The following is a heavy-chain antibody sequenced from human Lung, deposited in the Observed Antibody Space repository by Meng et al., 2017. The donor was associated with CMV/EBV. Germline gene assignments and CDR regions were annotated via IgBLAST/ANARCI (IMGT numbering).Heavy chain of an antibody. CDR1: GCSISSSSYY. V-gene: IGHV4-39*07. CDR2: IYFSGNT. CDR3: VTETGYNYDN. J-gene: IGHJ4*02. D-gene: IGHD5-24*01. Sequence: PQGSGPGTGPPLESLSPTCSVSGCSISSSSYYWGWIRQSPGKGLEWIGSIYFSGNTYYNPSLKSRVTMSVGTAQNKFSLTLRSVTAADTAVYYCVTETGYNYDNWGQGALVTVSS.